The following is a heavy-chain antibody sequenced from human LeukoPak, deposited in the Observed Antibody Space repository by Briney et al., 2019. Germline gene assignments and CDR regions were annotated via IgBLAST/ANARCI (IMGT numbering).Heavy chain of an antibody. CDR3: ATEGGFYRPLDY. J-gene: IGHJ4*02. D-gene: IGHD2/OR15-2a*01. Sequence: PSGTLSLTCGVSGGSISSTNWWTWFRQPPGGGLEWIGEVHFNGRTHYSPSLESRVTMSVDSSENHISLKLTSVTAAHTDVYYSATEGGFYRPLDYSGPGTLVIVSS. CDR2: VHFNGRT. V-gene: IGHV4-4*02. CDR1: GGSISSTNW.